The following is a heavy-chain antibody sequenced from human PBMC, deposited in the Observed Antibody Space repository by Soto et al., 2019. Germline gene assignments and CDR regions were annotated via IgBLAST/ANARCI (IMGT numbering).Heavy chain of an antibody. V-gene: IGHV4-31*03. Sequence: TLSLTCTVSGGSISSGGYYWSWIRQHPGKGLEWIGYIYYSGSTYYNPSLKSRVTISVDTSKNQFSLKLSSVTAADTAVYYCARGSYDSSGNNWFDPWGQGTLVTVSS. J-gene: IGHJ5*02. CDR3: ARGSYDSSGNNWFDP. D-gene: IGHD3-22*01. CDR2: IYYSGST. CDR1: GGSISSGGYY.